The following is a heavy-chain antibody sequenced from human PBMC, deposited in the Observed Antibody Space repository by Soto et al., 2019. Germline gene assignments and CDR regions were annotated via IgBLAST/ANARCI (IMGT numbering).Heavy chain of an antibody. Sequence: QVQLVQSGAEVKKPGASVKVSCKASGYTFTSYGISWVRQAPGQGLEWMGWISAYNGNTNYAQKLQGRVTMTTDTSTSTAYVELRSLRSDDTAVYYCARGFLEWHGPYYYYGMDVWGQGTTVTVSS. D-gene: IGHD3-3*01. CDR1: GYTFTSYG. CDR3: ARGFLEWHGPYYYYGMDV. CDR2: ISAYNGNT. V-gene: IGHV1-18*01. J-gene: IGHJ6*02.